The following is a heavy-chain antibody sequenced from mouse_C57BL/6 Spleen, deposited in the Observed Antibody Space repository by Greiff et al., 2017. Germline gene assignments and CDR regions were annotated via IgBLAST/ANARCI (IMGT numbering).Heavy chain of an antibody. V-gene: IGHV14-4*01. CDR2: IDPANGDT. J-gene: IGHJ2*01. D-gene: IGHD1-1*01. CDR1: GFTINDYY. Sequence: VQLQQPGAELVRPGASVKLSCTASGFTINDYYMHWVKQRPEQGLEWIGWIDPANGDTEYDSKFQGKSTITVDTSSNTAYLQLSSLTSEDTAVYYCTTHYGSGPDYWGQGTTLTVSS. CDR3: TTHYGSGPDY.